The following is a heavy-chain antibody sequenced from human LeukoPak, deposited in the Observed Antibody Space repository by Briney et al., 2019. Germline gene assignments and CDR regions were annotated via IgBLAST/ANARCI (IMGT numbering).Heavy chain of an antibody. CDR1: GASISSGGYY. CDR3: ARRKLDCSSTSCYVWAFDI. J-gene: IGHJ3*02. CDR2: TYNSGST. D-gene: IGHD2-2*01. Sequence: SETLSLTCTVSGASISSGGYYWSWIRQHPGKGLEWIGYTYNSGSTYYSPSLKSRVTISADTSKNQFSLKLNSVTAADTAVYYCARRKLDCSSTSCYVWAFDIWGQGTMVTVSS. V-gene: IGHV4-31*03.